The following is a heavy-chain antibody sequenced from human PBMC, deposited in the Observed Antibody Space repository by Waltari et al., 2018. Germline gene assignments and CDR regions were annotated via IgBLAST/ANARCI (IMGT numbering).Heavy chain of an antibody. D-gene: IGHD3-22*01. Sequence: QITLKESGPTLVKPTQTLTLTCTFSGFSLSTSGVGVGWIRQPPGKALEWLALIYWDDDKRYSPSLKSRLTITKDTSKNQVVLTMTNMDPVDTATYYCAHLYYYDSSGYYTYYFDYWGQGTLVTVSS. J-gene: IGHJ4*02. CDR1: GFSLSTSGVG. CDR2: IYWDDDK. V-gene: IGHV2-5*02. CDR3: AHLYYYDSSGYYTYYFDY.